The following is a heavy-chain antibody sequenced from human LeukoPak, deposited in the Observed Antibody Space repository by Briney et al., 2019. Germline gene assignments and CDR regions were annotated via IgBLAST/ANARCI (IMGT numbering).Heavy chain of an antibody. V-gene: IGHV3-66*01. CDR2: LYSDGST. CDR3: ARRPDYGGTPTFDH. J-gene: IGHJ4*02. Sequence: GGSLRLSCAASGVTVSSNYMSWVRQAPGKGLEWVSVLYSDGSTYYADSVKGRFTISRDNSKNTLYLQMNSLRAEDTAVYFCARRPDYGGTPTFDHWGQGTLVTVSS. CDR1: GVTVSSNY. D-gene: IGHD4-23*01.